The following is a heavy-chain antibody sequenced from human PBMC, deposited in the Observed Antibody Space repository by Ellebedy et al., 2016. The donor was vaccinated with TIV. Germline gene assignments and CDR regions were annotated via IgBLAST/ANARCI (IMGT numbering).Heavy chain of an antibody. CDR2: IYYSGST. Sequence: SETLSLXXTVSGGSISSSSYYWGWIRQPPGKGLEWIGSIYYSGSTYYNPSLKSRVTISVDTSKNQFPLKLSSVTAADTAVYYCARHLTSLIAAEEGAFDIWGKGTTVTVSS. J-gene: IGHJ6*04. CDR3: ARHLTSLIAAEEGAFDI. D-gene: IGHD6-13*01. V-gene: IGHV4-39*01. CDR1: GGSISSSSYY.